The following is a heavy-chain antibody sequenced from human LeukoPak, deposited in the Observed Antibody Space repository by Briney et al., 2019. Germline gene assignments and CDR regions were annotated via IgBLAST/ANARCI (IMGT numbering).Heavy chain of an antibody. D-gene: IGHD4-11*01. CDR2: VSPNSGNT. CDR1: GYTFTNHD. V-gene: IGHV1-8*01. J-gene: IGHJ4*02. Sequence: ASVKVSCKASGYTFTNHDINWVRQATGQGLEWMGWVSPNSGNTVYAQKVKGRVIMTMDPSMSTAYMELSSLLSEDTAVYCCARGGPDDNYDDFDYWGQGTLVTVAS. CDR3: ARGGPDDNYDDFDY.